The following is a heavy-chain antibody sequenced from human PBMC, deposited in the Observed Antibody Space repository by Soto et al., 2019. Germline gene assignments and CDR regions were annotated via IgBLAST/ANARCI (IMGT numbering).Heavy chain of an antibody. V-gene: IGHV3-64*01. CDR2: ISSKGVT. Sequence: EVPLVESGGGLVQPGGSLRLSCAASGFTFSNFAMHWVRQAPGKGLEYVSAISSKGVTYYATSVEGRFTISRDNSKNTVYLQMGSLRAEDTAVYYCARRRIAATGGYFDYWGQGTLVTVAS. CDR1: GFTFSNFA. CDR3: ARRRIAATGGYFDY. D-gene: IGHD6-13*01. J-gene: IGHJ4*02.